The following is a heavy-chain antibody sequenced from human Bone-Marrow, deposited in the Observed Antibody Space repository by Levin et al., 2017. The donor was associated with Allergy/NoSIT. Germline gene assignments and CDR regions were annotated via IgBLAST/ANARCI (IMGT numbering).Heavy chain of an antibody. CDR2: INHSGST. D-gene: IGHD6-13*01. Sequence: SQTLSLTCAVYGGSFSGYYWSWIRQPPGKGLEWIGEINHSGSTNYNPSLKSRVTISVDTSKNQFSLKLSSVTAADTAVYYCGLIAAAGRTLMDVWGQGTTVTVSS. CDR3: GLIAAAGRTLMDV. J-gene: IGHJ6*02. CDR1: GGSFSGYY. V-gene: IGHV4-34*01.